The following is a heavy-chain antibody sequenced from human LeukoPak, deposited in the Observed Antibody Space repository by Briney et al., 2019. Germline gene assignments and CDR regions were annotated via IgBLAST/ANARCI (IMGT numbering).Heavy chain of an antibody. CDR2: ISSSGEFT. CDR1: GFTFNTYA. Sequence: GGSLRLSCAASGFTFNTYAMSWVRQAPGKGLEWVSSISSSGEFTYYVDSLKGRFTISRDNAKNSLYLQMKSLRAEDTAVYYCARVRGSYHFDYWGQGTMVTVSS. J-gene: IGHJ4*02. V-gene: IGHV3-23*01. CDR3: ARVRGSYHFDY. D-gene: IGHD1-26*01.